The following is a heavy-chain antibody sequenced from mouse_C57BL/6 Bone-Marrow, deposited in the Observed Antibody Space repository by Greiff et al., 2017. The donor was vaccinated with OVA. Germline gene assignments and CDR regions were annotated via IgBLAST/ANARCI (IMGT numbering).Heavy chain of an antibody. CDR3: ARRNYSNCAYSMDD. J-gene: IGHJ4*01. D-gene: IGHD2-5*01. Sequence: QVQLQQPGAELVMPGASVKLSCKASGYTFTSYWMHWVKQRPGQGLAWIGEIDPSDSYTNYNQKFKGKATLTVDKSSSTAYMQLSSLTSEDSAVYYCARRNYSNCAYSMDDWGQGTSVTVSS. V-gene: IGHV1-69*01. CDR1: GYTFTSYW. CDR2: IDPSDSYT.